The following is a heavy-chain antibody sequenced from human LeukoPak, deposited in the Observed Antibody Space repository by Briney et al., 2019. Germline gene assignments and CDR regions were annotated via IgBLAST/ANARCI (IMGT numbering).Heavy chain of an antibody. CDR3: ASPIPRGMPYSSKSEGAFDI. D-gene: IGHD6-13*01. J-gene: IGHJ3*02. Sequence: GESLKISCKGSGYSFTSYWFGWVRQMPGKGLEWMGIIYPGDSDTRYSPSFQGQVTISADKSISTAYLQWSSLKASDTAMYYCASPIPRGMPYSSKSEGAFDIWGQGTMVTVSS. CDR1: GYSFTSYW. V-gene: IGHV5-51*01. CDR2: IYPGDSDT.